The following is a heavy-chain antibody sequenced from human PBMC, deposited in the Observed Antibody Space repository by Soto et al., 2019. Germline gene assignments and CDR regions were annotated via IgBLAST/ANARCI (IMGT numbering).Heavy chain of an antibody. CDR1: GFTFSSYS. D-gene: IGHD3-22*01. CDR2: ISSSSSYI. Sequence: EVQLVEAGGGLVKPGGSLRLSCAASGFTFSSYSMNWVRQAPGKGLEWVSSISSSSSYIYYADSVKGRFTIARDNAKNTLYLQMNSLRAEHTAVYYGARLKSYDSSGYYCYWGQGTLVTVSS. V-gene: IGHV3-21*01. J-gene: IGHJ4*02. CDR3: ARLKSYDSSGYYCY.